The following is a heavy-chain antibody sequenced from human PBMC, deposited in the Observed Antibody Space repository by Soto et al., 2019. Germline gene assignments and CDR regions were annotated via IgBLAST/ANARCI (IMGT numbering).Heavy chain of an antibody. CDR1: GYTFTSYD. CDR3: ATTPSIPIFGVVTAGDWFDR. CDR2: MNPNSGNT. J-gene: IGHJ5*02. Sequence: QVKLVQSGAEVKKPGASVKVSCKASGYTFTSYDINWVRQATGQGLEWMGWMNPNSGNTVYAQKFQGRVTMTRNTSISTAYMELSSLRSEATAVYYGATTPSIPIFGVVTAGDWFDRWGQGTLVAVSA. D-gene: IGHD3-3*01. V-gene: IGHV1-8*01.